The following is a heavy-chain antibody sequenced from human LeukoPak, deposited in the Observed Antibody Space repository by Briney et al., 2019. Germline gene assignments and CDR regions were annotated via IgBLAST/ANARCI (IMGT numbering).Heavy chain of an antibody. CDR2: ISGSGGST. D-gene: IGHD3-22*01. CDR3: AKDPVGYYYDSRTNWFDP. CDR1: GFTFSSYA. V-gene: IGHV3-23*01. J-gene: IGHJ5*02. Sequence: PGGSLRLSCAASGFTFSSYATSWVRQAPGRGLEWVSAISGSGGSTYYADSVKGRFTISRDNSKNTLYLQMSSLRAEDTAVYYCAKDPVGYYYDSRTNWFDPWGQGTLVTVSS.